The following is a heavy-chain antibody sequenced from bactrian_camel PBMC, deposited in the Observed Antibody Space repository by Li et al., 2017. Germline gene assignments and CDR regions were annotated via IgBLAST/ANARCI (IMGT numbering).Heavy chain of an antibody. D-gene: IGHD5*01. CDR1: GYADEYC. Sequence: HVQLVESGGGSVQAGGSLKLSCALRGYADEYCIGWFRQAPGKQREGVATIDSDSTTDYADSVKGRFTISRDNGKNTLYLEMNSLKIEDTAVYYCVTGGQWFGYAPNYWGPGTQVTVS. J-gene: IGHJ4*01. CDR3: VTGGQWFGYAPNY. CDR2: IDSDSTT. V-gene: IGHV3S63*01.